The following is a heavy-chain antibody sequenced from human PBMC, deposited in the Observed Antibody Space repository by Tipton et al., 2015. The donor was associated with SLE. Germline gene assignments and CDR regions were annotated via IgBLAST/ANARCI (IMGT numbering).Heavy chain of an antibody. V-gene: IGHV3-30-3*01. CDR1: GFTFSSYA. J-gene: IGHJ3*02. D-gene: IGHD2-2*01. CDR3: ASDEIYCISTTCTRGAFDI. Sequence: SLRLSCAASGFTFSSYAMHWVRQAPGKGLEWVAVISYDGSNKYYADSVKGRFTISRDNSKNTLYLQMNSLRAEDTAVYYCASDEIYCISTTCTRGAFDIWGQGTMVTVSS. CDR2: ISYDGSNK.